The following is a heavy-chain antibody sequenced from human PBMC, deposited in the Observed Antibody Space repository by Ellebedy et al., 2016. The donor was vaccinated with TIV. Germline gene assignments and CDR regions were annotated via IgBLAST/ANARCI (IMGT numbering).Heavy chain of an antibody. J-gene: IGHJ5*02. D-gene: IGHD6-13*01. CDR2: INHSGST. CDR1: GASFSGYY. CDR3: ARSSNWRNWFDP. V-gene: IGHV4-34*01. Sequence: SETLSLXCAVDGASFSGYYWTWIRQPPGKELEWIGEINHSGSTNYNPSLKSRVTISVDLSKKQVSLKITSVTAADTAVYYCARSSNWRNWFDPWGQGTLVTVSS.